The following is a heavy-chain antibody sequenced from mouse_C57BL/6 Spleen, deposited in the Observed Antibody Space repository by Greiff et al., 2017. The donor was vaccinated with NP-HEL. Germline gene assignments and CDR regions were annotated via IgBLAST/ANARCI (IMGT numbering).Heavy chain of an antibody. D-gene: IGHD1-1*01. CDR3: ARQDYGSIDY. Sequence: VQLKESGGGLVKLGGSLKLSCAASGFTFSDYGMHWVRQAPEKGLEWVAYISSGSSTIYYADTVKGRFTISRDNAKNTLFLQMTSLRSEDTAMYYCARQDYGSIDYWGQGTTLTVSS. V-gene: IGHV5-17*01. J-gene: IGHJ2*01. CDR2: ISSGSSTI. CDR1: GFTFSDYG.